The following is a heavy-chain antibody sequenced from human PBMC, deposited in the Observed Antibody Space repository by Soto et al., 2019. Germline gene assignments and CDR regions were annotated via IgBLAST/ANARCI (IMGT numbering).Heavy chain of an antibody. V-gene: IGHV1-18*01. J-gene: IGHJ5*02. D-gene: IGHD3-3*01. CDR2: ISAYSGNT. CDR3: ERDHPRGDIWSGYHTGRWFDP. Sequence: GSSVKVSCKASGYTFTNYGISWVRQAPGQGLEWMGWISAYSGNTNYAQKVQGRVTMTTDASTSTAYMELRSLRSDDTAVYYCERDHPRGDIWSGYHTGRWFDPWG. CDR1: GYTFTNYG.